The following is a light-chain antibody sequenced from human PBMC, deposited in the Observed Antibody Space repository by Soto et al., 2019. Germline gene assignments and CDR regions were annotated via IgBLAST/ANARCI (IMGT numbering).Light chain of an antibody. J-gene: IGLJ3*02. CDR1: SSDIGSYNL. Sequence: QSVLTQPASVSGSPGQSITISCTGTSSDIGSYNLVSWYQQHPGKAPKFMIYEGSKRPSGVSNRFSGSKSGNTASLTISGLKAEDEADYYCCSYAGSSSWVFGGGTKLTVL. V-gene: IGLV2-23*01. CDR3: CSYAGSSSWV. CDR2: EGS.